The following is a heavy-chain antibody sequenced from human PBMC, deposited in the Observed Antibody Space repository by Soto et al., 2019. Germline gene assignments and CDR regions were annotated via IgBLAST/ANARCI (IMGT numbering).Heavy chain of an antibody. Sequence: GGSLRLSCAASGFTFSSYAMHWVRQAPGKGLEWVAVISYDGSNKYYADSVKSRFTISRDNSKNTLYLQMNSLRAEDTAVYYCARDRVPAASTYYYGMDVWGQGTTVTVSS. D-gene: IGHD2-2*01. J-gene: IGHJ6*02. V-gene: IGHV3-30*14. CDR3: ARDRVPAASTYYYGMDV. CDR2: ISYDGSNK. CDR1: GFTFSSYA.